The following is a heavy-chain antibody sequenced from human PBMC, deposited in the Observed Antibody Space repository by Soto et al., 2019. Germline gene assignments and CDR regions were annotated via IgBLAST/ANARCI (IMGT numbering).Heavy chain of an antibody. D-gene: IGHD3-22*01. V-gene: IGHV1-69*01. Sequence: QVQLVQSGAEVKKPGSSVKVSCKASVGTFSSYAISWVRQAPGQGLEWMGGIIPIFGTANYAQKFQGRVTITADESTSTAYMELSSLRFEVTAVYYCARDRDYYDSSGYYPYWGQGTLVTVSS. J-gene: IGHJ4*02. CDR2: IIPIFGTA. CDR1: VGTFSSYA. CDR3: ARDRDYYDSSGYYPY.